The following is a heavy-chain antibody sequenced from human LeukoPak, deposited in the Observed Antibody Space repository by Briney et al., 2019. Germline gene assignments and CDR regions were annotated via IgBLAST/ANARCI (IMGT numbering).Heavy chain of an antibody. CDR2: ISPDGRGT. CDR3: ATYFDSSYGY. V-gene: IGHV3-64*01. D-gene: IGHD3-22*01. CDR1: GFTFSDYA. Sequence: AGGSLRLSWAAAGFTFSDYAMHWVRQAPGKGLEYVSAISPDGRGTYYANSVKGRFTIPRDNSKNTLYLQMGSLRVEDMAVYYCATYFDSSYGYWGQGTLVTVSS. J-gene: IGHJ4*02.